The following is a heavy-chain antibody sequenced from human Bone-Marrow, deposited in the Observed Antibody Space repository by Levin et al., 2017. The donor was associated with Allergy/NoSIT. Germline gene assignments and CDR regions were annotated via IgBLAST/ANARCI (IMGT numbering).Heavy chain of an antibody. D-gene: IGHD4-23*01. J-gene: IGHJ4*02. Sequence: PSETLSLTCSVSGVSISDYFWSWIRQPPGKGLEWIGYVYYSGDSNYNPSLKSRVTMSVDTSKNQFSLNLHSVIAADAAVDYCARVVGGPNGLFDYWGQGILVTVSS. CDR3: ARVVGGPNGLFDY. V-gene: IGHV4-59*01. CDR2: VYYSGDS. CDR1: GVSISDYF.